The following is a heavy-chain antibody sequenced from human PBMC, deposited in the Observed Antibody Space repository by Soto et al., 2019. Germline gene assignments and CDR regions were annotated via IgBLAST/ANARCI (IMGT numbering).Heavy chain of an antibody. J-gene: IGHJ6*02. Sequence: GGSLRLSCAASGFTFSSYAMSWVRQAPGKGLEWVSAISYDGKKEYYADSVKGRFTISRDNSKNTLYLQMNSLRAEDTAVYYCARDSRPHRVRDYYGMDVWGQGTTVTVSS. D-gene: IGHD3-10*01. CDR3: ARDSRPHRVRDYYGMDV. V-gene: IGHV3-30*03. CDR2: ISYDGKKE. CDR1: GFTFSSYA.